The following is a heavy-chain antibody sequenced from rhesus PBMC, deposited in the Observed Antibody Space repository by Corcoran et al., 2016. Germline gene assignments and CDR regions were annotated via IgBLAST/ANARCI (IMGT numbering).Heavy chain of an antibody. Sequence: QVQLQESGPGLVTPSETLSLTCAVSGGSISGGYDWSWIRKLQGKGLEWIGYNYGNSWNTNYNPSLKNRITMSKYPSKNQFSLKLSSVAAADTAVYYCARFYGSSYWGQGVLVTVSS. D-gene: IGHD4-29*01. V-gene: IGHV4-76*01. CDR3: ARFYGSSY. J-gene: IGHJ4*01. CDR2: NYGNSWNT. CDR1: GGSISGGYD.